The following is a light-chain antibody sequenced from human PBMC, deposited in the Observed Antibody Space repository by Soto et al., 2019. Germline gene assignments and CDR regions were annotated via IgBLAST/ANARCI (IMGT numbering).Light chain of an antibody. V-gene: IGKV1-5*01. CDR2: DAS. J-gene: IGKJ1*01. CDR3: QQYDNLSWT. CDR1: QSITSW. Sequence: DIQMTQSPSTLSASVGDRVTITCRASQSITSWLAWYQQKPGKAPKLLIYDASILESGVPSRFSGTGSGTDFTFTISSLQPEDIATYYCQQYDNLSWTFGQGTKVDIK.